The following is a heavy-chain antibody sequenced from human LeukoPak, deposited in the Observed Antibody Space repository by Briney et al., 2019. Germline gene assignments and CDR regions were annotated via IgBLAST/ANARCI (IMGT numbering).Heavy chain of an antibody. Sequence: PGGSLRLSCAVSGFTFSSYAMSWIRQAPGKGLEWVSYIGSSSSTIYYADSVKGRFTISRDNAKNSLYLQMNSLRAEDTAVYYYARVCSSTSCLDYWGQGTLVTVSS. J-gene: IGHJ4*02. CDR2: IGSSSSTI. D-gene: IGHD2-2*01. V-gene: IGHV3-48*01. CDR3: ARVCSSTSCLDY. CDR1: GFTFSSYA.